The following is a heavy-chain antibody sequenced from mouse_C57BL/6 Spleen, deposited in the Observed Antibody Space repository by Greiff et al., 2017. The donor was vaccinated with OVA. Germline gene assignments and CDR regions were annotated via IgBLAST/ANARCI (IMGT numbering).Heavy chain of an antibody. Sequence: QVHVKQPGAELVRPGSSVKLSCKASGYTFTSYWMDWVKQRPGQGLEWIGNIYPSDSETHYNQKFKDKATLTVDKSSSTAYMQLSSLTSEDSAVYYCARRGYYAMDYWGQGTSVTVSS. CDR3: ARRGYYAMDY. CDR2: IYPSDSET. CDR1: GYTFTSYW. V-gene: IGHV1-61*01. J-gene: IGHJ4*01.